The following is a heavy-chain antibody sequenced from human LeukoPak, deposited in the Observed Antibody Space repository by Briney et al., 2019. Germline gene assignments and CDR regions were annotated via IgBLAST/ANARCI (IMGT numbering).Heavy chain of an antibody. D-gene: IGHD3-16*02. CDR2: ISSSGSTI. Sequence: GGSLRLSCAASGFTFSSYEMNWVRQAPGKGLEWVSYISSSGSTIYYADSVKGRFTISRDNAKNSLYLQMNSLRAEDTAVYYCAREGLRLGELSLVSAAVYYFDYWGRGTLVTVSS. J-gene: IGHJ4*02. V-gene: IGHV3-48*03. CDR3: AREGLRLGELSLVSAAVYYFDY. CDR1: GFTFSSYE.